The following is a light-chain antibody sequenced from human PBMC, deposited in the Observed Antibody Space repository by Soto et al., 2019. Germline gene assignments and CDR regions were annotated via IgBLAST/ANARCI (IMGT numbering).Light chain of an antibody. Sequence: QSVVTQPASVSGSPGQSITISCTGTSSDVGGFNYVSWYQQHPGKAPKLMIYDVTNRPSGVSYRFSGSKSGTTASLTISGLQAEDEAEYYCNSYTSSSTYVFGTGTKATVL. CDR1: SSDVGGFNY. CDR2: DVT. J-gene: IGLJ1*01. V-gene: IGLV2-14*03. CDR3: NSYTSSSTYV.